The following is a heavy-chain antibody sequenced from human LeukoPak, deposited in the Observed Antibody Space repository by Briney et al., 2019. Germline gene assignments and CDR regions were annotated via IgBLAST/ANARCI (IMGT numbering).Heavy chain of an antibody. CDR3: ARRADAFDI. V-gene: IGHV3-7*01. Sequence: GGSLRLSCAASQFNFSNYWMSWVRQAPGEGLEWVANIKQDGSEKYYLDSVKGRFTISRDNAKSSLFLQLNSLRAEDTAVYYCARRADAFDIWGQGTMVTVSS. J-gene: IGHJ3*02. CDR1: QFNFSNYW. CDR2: IKQDGSEK.